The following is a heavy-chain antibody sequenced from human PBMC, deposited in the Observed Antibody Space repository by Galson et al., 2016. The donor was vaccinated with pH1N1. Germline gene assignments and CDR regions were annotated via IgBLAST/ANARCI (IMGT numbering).Heavy chain of an antibody. CDR3: ARQNDYGDYRGDAFDI. J-gene: IGHJ3*02. CDR2: IYLGGSHI. Sequence: QSGAEVTKPGESLKISCQGSGSSFSSSWIGWVRQMPGKGLEWMGIIYLGGSHIRYSPSFHGQVTISADKSINIVYLQWSSLKASDTAIYYCARQNDYGDYRGDAFDIWGQGTLVTVSS. CDR1: GSSFSSSW. D-gene: IGHD4-17*01. V-gene: IGHV5-51*01.